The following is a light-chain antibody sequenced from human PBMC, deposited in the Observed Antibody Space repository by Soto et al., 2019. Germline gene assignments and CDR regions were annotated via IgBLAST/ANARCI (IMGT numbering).Light chain of an antibody. CDR3: QQYGGSPPT. CDR2: GAS. J-gene: IGKJ1*01. CDR1: QSVISSY. V-gene: IGKV3-20*01. Sequence: EIVLTQSPGTLSLSPGERATLSCRASQSVISSYVAWYQQKPGQAPRLLTYGASSRATGIPDRFSGSGSGTDFTFTISRLEPEDFAVYYCQQYGGSPPTFGQGTKVEIK.